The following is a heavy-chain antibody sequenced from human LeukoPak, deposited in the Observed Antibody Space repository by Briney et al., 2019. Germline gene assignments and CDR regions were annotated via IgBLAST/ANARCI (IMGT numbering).Heavy chain of an antibody. Sequence: PGGSLRLSCAASGFIFSSYGMHWVRQAPGKGLEWVALIWYDGSKRSYADSVKGRFTISRDNSKNTLYLQTNSLRVEDTAVYYCASMTTVTLDDAFDIWGQGTMVTVSS. D-gene: IGHD4-17*01. CDR1: GFIFSSYG. J-gene: IGHJ3*02. V-gene: IGHV3-33*01. CDR3: ASMTTVTLDDAFDI. CDR2: IWYDGSKR.